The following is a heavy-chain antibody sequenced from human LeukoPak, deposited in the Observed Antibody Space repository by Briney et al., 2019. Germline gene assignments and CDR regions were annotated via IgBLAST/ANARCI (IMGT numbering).Heavy chain of an antibody. CDR1: GFTFSDYY. Sequence: PGGSLRLSCAASGFTFSDYYMSWIRQAPGKGLEWVSYISSSSSYTNYADSVKGRFTISRDNAKNSLYLQVNSLRAEDTAVYYCARDGLNYYGDYDSWYFDLWGRGTLVTVSS. CDR2: ISSSSSYT. CDR3: ARDGLNYYGDYDSWYFDL. V-gene: IGHV3-11*06. D-gene: IGHD4-17*01. J-gene: IGHJ2*01.